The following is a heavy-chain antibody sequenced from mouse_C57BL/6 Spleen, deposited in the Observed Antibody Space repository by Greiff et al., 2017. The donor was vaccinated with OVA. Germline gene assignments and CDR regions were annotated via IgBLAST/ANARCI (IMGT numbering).Heavy chain of an antibody. CDR2: LNPSNGGT. D-gene: IGHD2-5*01. Sequence: VQLQQPGTELVKPGASVKLSCKASGYTFTSYWMHWVKQRPGQGLEWIGNLNPSNGGTNYNEKFKSKATLTVDKSYSTAYMQLSSLTSEADAVSECARGDSNLEDWYFDVWGTGTTVTVSS. J-gene: IGHJ1*03. CDR3: ARGDSNLEDWYFDV. CDR1: GYTFTSYW. V-gene: IGHV1-53*01.